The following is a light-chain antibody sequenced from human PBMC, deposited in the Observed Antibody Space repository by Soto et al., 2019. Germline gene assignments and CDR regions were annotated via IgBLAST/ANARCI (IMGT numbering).Light chain of an antibody. CDR2: VGTGGIVG. J-gene: IGLJ2*01. Sequence: QSVLTQPPSASASLGASVTLTCTLSSGYSNYKVDWYQQRPGKGPRFVMRVGTGGIVGSKGDGIPDRFSVLGSGLIRYLTIKNIQEEDESDYHCGADHGSGSNFFVVFGGGTKLTVL. CDR1: SGYSNYK. CDR3: GADHGSGSNFFVV. V-gene: IGLV9-49*01.